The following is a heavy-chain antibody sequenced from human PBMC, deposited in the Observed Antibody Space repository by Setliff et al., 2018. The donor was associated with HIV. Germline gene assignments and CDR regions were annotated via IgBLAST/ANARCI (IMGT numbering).Heavy chain of an antibody. D-gene: IGHD3-16*01. J-gene: IGHJ4*02. Sequence: ASVKVSCKVSGYTFPDSYIQWVRQAPGKGLEWMGLIDPDRGDTVYAEKFQGRVTITADRSIDIAYMKLSSLTSEDTAMYFCAWGTQRPIDSWGQGTLVTVSS. CDR2: IDPDRGDT. CDR1: GYTFPDSY. CDR3: AWGTQRPIDS. V-gene: IGHV1-69-2*01.